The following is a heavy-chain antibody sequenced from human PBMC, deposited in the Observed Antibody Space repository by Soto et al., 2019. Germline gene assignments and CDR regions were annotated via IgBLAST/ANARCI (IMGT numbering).Heavy chain of an antibody. CDR1: GGSVSSGSYY. J-gene: IGHJ6*02. CDR3: ARVTMVRGVLYGMDV. V-gene: IGHV4-61*01. Sequence: QVQLQESGPGLVKPSETLSLTCTVSGGSVSSGSYYWSWIRQPPGKGLEWIGYIYYSGSTNYNPPLKSRVTISVDTSKNQFSLKLSSVTAADTAVYYCARVTMVRGVLYGMDVWGQGTTVTVSS. D-gene: IGHD3-10*01. CDR2: IYYSGST.